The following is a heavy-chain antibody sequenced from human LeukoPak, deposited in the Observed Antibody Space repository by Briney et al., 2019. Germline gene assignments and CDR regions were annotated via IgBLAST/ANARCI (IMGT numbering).Heavy chain of an antibody. D-gene: IGHD2-15*01. V-gene: IGHV3-30*16. CDR3: AKDFAKYCSGGCDFQH. Sequence: SCKASGYTFTYYYMHWVRQAPGQGLEWVGVISYDGPNKYYADSVKGRFTISRDNSKNTLYLQMNSLRAEDTAVYYCAKDFAKYCSGGCDFQHWGQGTLVTVSS. CDR2: ISYDGPNK. CDR1: GYTFTYYY. J-gene: IGHJ1*01.